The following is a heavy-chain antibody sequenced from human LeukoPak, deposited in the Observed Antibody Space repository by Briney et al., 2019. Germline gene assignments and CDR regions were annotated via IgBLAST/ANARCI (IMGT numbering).Heavy chain of an antibody. CDR1: GDSISSSY. CDR2: IDNSGST. CDR3: ARGGGDFDF. D-gene: IGHD1-26*01. V-gene: IGHV4-59*01. J-gene: IGHJ4*02. Sequence: SETLSLTCTASGDSISSSYWTWIRQPAGKGLEWIGYIDNSGSTIYNPYLKSRVTMSRDTSKNQFSLKLTSVTAADTALYYCARGGGDFDFWARESWSPSPQ.